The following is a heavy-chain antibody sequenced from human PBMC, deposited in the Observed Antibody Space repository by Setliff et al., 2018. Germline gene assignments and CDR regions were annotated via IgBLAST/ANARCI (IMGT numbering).Heavy chain of an antibody. J-gene: IGHJ4*02. CDR2: ITGSGTT. V-gene: IGHV3-23*01. D-gene: IGHD4-17*01. CDR1: GFIFTNYA. Sequence: PGGSLRLSCTASGFIFTNYAMSWVRQAPGKGMEWVSAITGSGTTYYADSVKGRFTISRDSSKNTLYLQMNSLRADDTAKYYCAKDHGDYACYNGYIESWGQGTLVTVSS. CDR3: AKDHGDYACYNGYIES.